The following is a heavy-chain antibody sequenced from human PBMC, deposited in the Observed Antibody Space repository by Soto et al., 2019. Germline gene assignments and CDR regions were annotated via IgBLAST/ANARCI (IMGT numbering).Heavy chain of an antibody. Sequence: QVQLVQSGAEVKKPGASVKVSCKASGYTFTSYDINWVRQASGQGLEWMGWMNPNSGNTGYAQKFQGRVTMTRNTSISTAYMELSSLRSEDTAVYYCARFPGYYYYYYMDVWGKGTTVTVSS. V-gene: IGHV1-8*01. CDR1: GYTFTSYD. CDR2: MNPNSGNT. J-gene: IGHJ6*03. CDR3: ARFPGYYYYYYMDV.